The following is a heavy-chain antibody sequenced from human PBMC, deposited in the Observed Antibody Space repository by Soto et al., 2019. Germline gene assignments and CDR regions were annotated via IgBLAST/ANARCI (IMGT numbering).Heavy chain of an antibody. D-gene: IGHD6-19*01. CDR2: LWYDGSNK. CDR1: GFTFSSYG. J-gene: IGHJ6*02. Sequence: GGSLSLSCGASGFTFSSYGMHWVRQAPGKGLEWVAVLWYDGSNKYYADSVKGRCTISRDNSKNTLYLQMNSLRAEDTAVYYCARAGLSGIGRYYTYYHYGMEGWSQGTTGTVSS. CDR3: ARAGLSGIGRYYTYYHYGMEG. V-gene: IGHV3-33*01.